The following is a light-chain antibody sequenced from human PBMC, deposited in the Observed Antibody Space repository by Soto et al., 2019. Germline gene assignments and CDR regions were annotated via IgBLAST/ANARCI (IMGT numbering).Light chain of an antibody. V-gene: IGKV1-39*01. CDR1: QSISSH. CDR3: QQSYSAPRT. J-gene: IGKJ2*01. CDR2: AAS. Sequence: DIQMTQSPSSLSASVGDRVTITCRASQSISSHLNWYQQKPGKAPKLLIYAASSLQSGVPSRFSGSGSGTDFTLIISSLQPEDFATYYCQQSYSAPRTFGQGTKLEI.